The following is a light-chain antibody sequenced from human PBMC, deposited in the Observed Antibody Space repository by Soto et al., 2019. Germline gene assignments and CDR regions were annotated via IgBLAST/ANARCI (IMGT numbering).Light chain of an antibody. Sequence: DIQMTQSPSAMSASLGYKVSIACLASQGISNHLVWFQQKPGQVPKRLIYDASVLQPGVSSRFSGSGSGTDFTLTISSLQPEDFATYYCLHHHNFPITFGQGTRLEIK. CDR1: QGISNH. CDR2: DAS. CDR3: LHHHNFPIT. J-gene: IGKJ5*01. V-gene: IGKV1-17*03.